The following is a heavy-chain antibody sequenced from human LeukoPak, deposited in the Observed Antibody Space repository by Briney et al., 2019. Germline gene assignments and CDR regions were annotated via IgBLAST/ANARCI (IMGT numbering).Heavy chain of an antibody. CDR1: GFTFSSYG. D-gene: IGHD2-2*01. CDR2: ITSNGGTT. V-gene: IGHV3-64*01. CDR3: ARGYCSSTSCTNDY. J-gene: IGHJ4*02. Sequence: GGSLRRSCEASGFTFSSYGMHWVRQAPGKGLEYVSAITSNGGTTYYANSVKGRFTISRDNSKNTLYLQMGSLRAEDMAVYYCARGYCSSTSCTNDYWGQGTLVTVSS.